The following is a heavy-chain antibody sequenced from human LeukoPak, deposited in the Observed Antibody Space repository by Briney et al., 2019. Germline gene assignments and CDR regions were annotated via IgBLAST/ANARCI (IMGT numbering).Heavy chain of an antibody. Sequence: PGGSLRLSCVASAFTFRGHGMHWVRQAPGKGLEWLAAIWYDGGNKYYGDSVKGRFAISRDDSENTLWLEMNSLRVEDTAVYYCARLYGGNLKGEGRWCDPWGQGTLVTVSS. J-gene: IGHJ5*02. V-gene: IGHV3-33*01. D-gene: IGHD4-23*01. CDR2: IWYDGGNK. CDR3: ARLYGGNLKGEGRWCDP. CDR1: AFTFRGHG.